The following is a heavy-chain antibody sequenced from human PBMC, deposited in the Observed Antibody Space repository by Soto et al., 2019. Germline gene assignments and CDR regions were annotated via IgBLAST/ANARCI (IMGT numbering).Heavy chain of an antibody. CDR2: ISGSGGST. CDR1: GFTFSSYA. D-gene: IGHD6-6*01. Sequence: SVGSLRLSCAASGFTFSSYAMSWVRQAPVKVLEWVSAISGSGGSTYYADSVKGRFTISRDNSKNTLYLQMNSLRAEDTAVYYCAKGSFEYSSSSDRSSRYYYYMDVWGKGTTVTVSS. CDR3: AKGSFEYSSSSDRSSRYYYYMDV. J-gene: IGHJ6*03. V-gene: IGHV3-23*01.